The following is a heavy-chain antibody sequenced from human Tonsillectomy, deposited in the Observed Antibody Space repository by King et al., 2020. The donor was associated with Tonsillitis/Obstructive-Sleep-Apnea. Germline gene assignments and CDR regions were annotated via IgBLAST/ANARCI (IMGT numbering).Heavy chain of an antibody. CDR2: ITPLFGTA. CDR3: ARLIVVVPAAIAGWFDP. V-gene: IGHV1-69*01. CDR1: GGTFSSSA. D-gene: IGHD2-2*01. J-gene: IGHJ5*02. Sequence: VQLVQSGAEVKKPGSSVKVSCRASGGTFSSSAISWVRQAPGQGLEWMGGITPLFGTANYAQKFQGRVTITADESTSTAYMELSSLRSEDTAVYYCARLIVVVPAAIAGWFDPWGQGTLVTVSS.